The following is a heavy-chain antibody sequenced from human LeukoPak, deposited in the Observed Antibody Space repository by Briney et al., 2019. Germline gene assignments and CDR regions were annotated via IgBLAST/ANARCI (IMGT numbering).Heavy chain of an antibody. CDR3: ARHMSREKWDFDY. Sequence: KPSETLSLTCTVSGGSISSGNYYWSWIRQPAGKGLEWIGRIYTSGTTNYNPSLKSRVTISLNTSKNQFSLKLSSVTAADTAVYYCARHMSREKWDFDYWGQGTLVTVSS. CDR2: IYTSGTT. D-gene: IGHD1-26*01. J-gene: IGHJ4*02. CDR1: GGSISSGNYY. V-gene: IGHV4-61*02.